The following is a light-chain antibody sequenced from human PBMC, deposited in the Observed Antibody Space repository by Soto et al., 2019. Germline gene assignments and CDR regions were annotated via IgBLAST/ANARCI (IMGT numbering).Light chain of an antibody. CDR2: GAS. CDR1: QSVSSSY. V-gene: IGKV3-20*01. Sequence: EIVLTQSPGTLSLSPGERATLSCRASQSVSSSYLAWYQQKPGQAPRLLIYGASSRATGIPDRFSGSGSVTDFTPTLSRLEPEDFAVYYCQQYGSSPLTFGGGTKVEIK. CDR3: QQYGSSPLT. J-gene: IGKJ4*01.